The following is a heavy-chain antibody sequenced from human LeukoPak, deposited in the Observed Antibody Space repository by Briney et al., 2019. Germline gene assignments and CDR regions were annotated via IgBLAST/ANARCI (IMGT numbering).Heavy chain of an antibody. CDR3: ARDSSVAGLDY. D-gene: IGHD6-19*01. V-gene: IGHV4-39*02. J-gene: IGHJ4*02. Sequence: PSETLSLTCTVSGVSISSSNSYWGWIRQPPGKGLEWIGSIYYSGNTYYNASLKSQVSISIDTSKNQFSLRLTSVTAADTAVYYCARDSSVAGLDYWGQGTLVTVSS. CDR1: GVSISSSNSY. CDR2: IYYSGNT.